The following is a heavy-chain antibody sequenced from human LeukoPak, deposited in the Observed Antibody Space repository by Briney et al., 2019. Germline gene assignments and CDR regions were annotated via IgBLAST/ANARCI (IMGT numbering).Heavy chain of an antibody. D-gene: IGHD4-17*01. CDR2: ISGSGSST. V-gene: IGHV3-23*01. CDR1: GFTFSNYA. CDR3: AKDRGGYGDPDDAFDI. Sequence: PGGSLRLSCAASGFTFSNYAMNWVRQAPGKGLEWVSAISGSGSSTYYADSVKGRFTISRDNSKNTLYLQMNSLRAEDTAVYYCAKDRGGYGDPDDAFDIWGQGTMVTVSS. J-gene: IGHJ3*02.